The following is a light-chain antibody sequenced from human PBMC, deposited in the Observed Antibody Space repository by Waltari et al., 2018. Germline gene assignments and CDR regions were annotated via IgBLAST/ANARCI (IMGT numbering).Light chain of an antibody. CDR3: SSYAGSVV. J-gene: IGLJ3*02. CDR1: SSDIGSYNV. V-gene: IGLV2-23*02. Sequence: QSALTQPASVSGSRGQSITISCTGSSSDIGSYNVVSLYQHHPGKAPKLLIYGVNNRPSGVSNRFSGSKSGNTASLTISGLQAEDEADYYCSSYAGSVVFGGGTKLTVL. CDR2: GVN.